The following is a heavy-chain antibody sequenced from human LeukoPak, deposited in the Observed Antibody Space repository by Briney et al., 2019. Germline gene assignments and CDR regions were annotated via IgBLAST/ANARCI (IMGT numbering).Heavy chain of an antibody. CDR1: GYTFTSYY. D-gene: IGHD2-2*01. J-gene: IGHJ3*02. V-gene: IGHV1-46*01. CDR2: INPSGGST. CDR3: ASSVYQSRVVPVQNAFDI. Sequence: GASVKVSCKASGYTFTSYYMHWVRQAPGQGLEWMGIINPSGGSTSYAQNFQGRVTMTRDTSTSTVDMELSSLRSEDTAVYYCASSVYQSRVVPVQNAFDIWGQGQWSPSLQ.